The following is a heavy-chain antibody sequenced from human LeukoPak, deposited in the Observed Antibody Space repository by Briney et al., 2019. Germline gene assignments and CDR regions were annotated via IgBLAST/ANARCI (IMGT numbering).Heavy chain of an antibody. V-gene: IGHV3-33*08. CDR1: GFTFSSYG. J-gene: IGHJ6*02. CDR3: ARDSRNEGLVLSVVYYYYGMDV. D-gene: IGHD2-21*01. CDR2: IWYGGSNK. Sequence: GGSLRLSCTASGFTFSSYGMHWVRQAPGKGLEWVAVIWYGGSNKYYADSVKGRFTISRDNAKNSLYLQMNSLRAEDTAVYYCARDSRNEGLVLSVVYYYYGMDVWGQGTTVTVSS.